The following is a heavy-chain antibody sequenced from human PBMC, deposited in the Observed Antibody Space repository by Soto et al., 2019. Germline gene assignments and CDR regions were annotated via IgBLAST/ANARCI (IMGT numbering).Heavy chain of an antibody. D-gene: IGHD3-3*01. CDR1: GFTFSSYG. Sequence: GGSLRLSCAASGFTFSSYGMHWVRQAPGKGLEWVAVISYDGSNKYYADSVKGRFTISRDNSKNTLYLQMNSLRAEDTAVYYCAKSPVEWLFGYNWFDPWGQGTLVTVSS. CDR2: ISYDGSNK. V-gene: IGHV3-30*18. CDR3: AKSPVEWLFGYNWFDP. J-gene: IGHJ5*02.